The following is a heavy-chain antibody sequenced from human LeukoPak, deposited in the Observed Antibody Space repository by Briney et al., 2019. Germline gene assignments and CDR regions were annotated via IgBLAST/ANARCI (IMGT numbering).Heavy chain of an antibody. CDR1: GFTFSSYA. J-gene: IGHJ4*02. V-gene: IGHV3-23*01. Sequence: PGGSLRLSCAASGFTFSSYAMSWVRQAPGKGPEWVSAISGSGGSTYYADSVKGRFTISRDNSKNTLYLQMNSLRAEDTAVYYCAKGGDHIVVVTATDNWGQGTLVTVSS. D-gene: IGHD2-21*02. CDR3: AKGGDHIVVVTATDN. CDR2: ISGSGGST.